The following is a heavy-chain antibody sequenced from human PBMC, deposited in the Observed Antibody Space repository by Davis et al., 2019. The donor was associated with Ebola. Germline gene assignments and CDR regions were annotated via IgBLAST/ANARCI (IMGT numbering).Heavy chain of an antibody. D-gene: IGHD4-17*01. CDR2: IYYSGST. CDR1: GGSISSSSYY. J-gene: IGHJ1*01. V-gene: IGHV4-39*02. Sequence: SETLSLTCTVSGGSISSSSYYWGWIRQPPGKGLEWIGSIYYSGSTYYNPSLKSRVTISVDTSKNQFSLKLSSVTAADTAVYYCARDWATTVTTANYFQHWGQGTLVTVSS. CDR3: ARDWATTVTTANYFQH.